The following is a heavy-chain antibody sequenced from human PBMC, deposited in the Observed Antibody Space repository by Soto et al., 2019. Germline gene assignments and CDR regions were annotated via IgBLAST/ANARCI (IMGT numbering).Heavy chain of an antibody. J-gene: IGHJ4*02. D-gene: IGHD3-22*01. CDR2: ISSSSSYI. Sequence: GGSVRLSCAASGFTFSSYSMNWVRQAPGKGLEWVSSISSSSSYIYYADSVKGRFTISRDNAKNSLYLQMNSLRAEDTAVYYCARDDGSGYYFDYWGQGTLVTVSS. CDR3: ARDDGSGYYFDY. V-gene: IGHV3-21*04. CDR1: GFTFSSYS.